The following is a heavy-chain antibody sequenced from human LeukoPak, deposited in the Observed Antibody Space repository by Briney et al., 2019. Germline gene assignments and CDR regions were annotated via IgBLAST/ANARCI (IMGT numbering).Heavy chain of an antibody. Sequence: SVKVSCKASGGTFSSYTISWVRQAPGQGLEWMGRIIPILGIANYAQKFQGRVTITADKSTSTAYMELSSLRSEDTAVYYRAIKHDFWSGYYSDSFDYWGQGTLVTVSS. CDR3: AIKHDFWSGYYSDSFDY. J-gene: IGHJ4*02. V-gene: IGHV1-69*02. D-gene: IGHD3-3*01. CDR1: GGTFSSYT. CDR2: IIPILGIA.